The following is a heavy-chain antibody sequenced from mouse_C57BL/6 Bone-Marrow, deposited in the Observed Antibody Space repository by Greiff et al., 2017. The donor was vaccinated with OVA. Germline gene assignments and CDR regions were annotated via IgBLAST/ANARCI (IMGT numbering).Heavy chain of an antibody. CDR3: TTRDYDGYFDY. V-gene: IGHV14-4*01. D-gene: IGHD2-4*01. CDR1: GFNIKDDY. CDR2: IDPENGGT. J-gene: IGHJ2*01. Sequence: VHVKQSGAELVRPGASVKLSCTASGFNIKDDYMHWVKQRPEQGLEWIGWIDPENGGTEYASKFQGKATITADTSSNTAYMQLSSLTSEDTAVHFCTTRDYDGYFDYGGQGTTLTVSS.